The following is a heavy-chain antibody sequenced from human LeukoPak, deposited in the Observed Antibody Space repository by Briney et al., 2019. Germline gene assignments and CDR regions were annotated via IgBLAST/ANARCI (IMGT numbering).Heavy chain of an antibody. D-gene: IGHD5-18*01. CDR2: IYYSGST. J-gene: IGHJ4*02. Sequence: PSETLSLTCAVYGGCFSGYYWGWIRQPPGKGLEWIGSIYYSGSTHYNPSLKSRVTVSVDTSKKQFSLKLSSVTAADTAVYYCARIDTAMVKIDYWGQGTLVTVSS. V-gene: IGHV4-34*01. CDR3: ARIDTAMVKIDY. CDR1: GGCFSGYY.